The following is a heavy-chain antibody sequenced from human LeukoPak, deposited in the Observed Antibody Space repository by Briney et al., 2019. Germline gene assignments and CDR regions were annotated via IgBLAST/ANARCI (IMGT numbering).Heavy chain of an antibody. CDR3: ARGGLISLANTPLGAFDI. J-gene: IGHJ3*02. V-gene: IGHV1-2*02. CDR2: INPKSGGT. CDR1: GYTFTGYY. Sequence: ASVKVSCKASGYTFTGYYMHWVRQAPGQGLEWMGWINPKSGGTNYPQKFQGRVTMTRDTSMSTAYMELSRLRSDDTAVYYCARGGLISLANTPLGAFDIWGQGTMVSVSS. D-gene: IGHD3/OR15-3a*01.